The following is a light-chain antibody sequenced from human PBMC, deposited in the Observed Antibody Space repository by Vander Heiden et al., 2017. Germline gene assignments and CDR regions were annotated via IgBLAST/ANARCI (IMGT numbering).Light chain of an antibody. Sequence: AIQMTQSPSPLSASVGDRVTITCRASQDIGNDLSWYQQKPGKAPKVLISVVSSLQGGVPSRFSGSGFGTDFTLTISSLQPEDFATYYCLQDHIFPWTLGQGTKVEIK. V-gene: IGKV1-6*02. CDR2: VVS. CDR3: LQDHIFPWT. J-gene: IGKJ1*01. CDR1: QDIGND.